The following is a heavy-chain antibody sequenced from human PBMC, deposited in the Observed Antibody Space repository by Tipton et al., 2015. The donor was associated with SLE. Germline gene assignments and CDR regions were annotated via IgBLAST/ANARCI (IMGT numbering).Heavy chain of an antibody. J-gene: IGHJ4*02. CDR2: LYSDGRT. CDR3: GREGSASGWAFIDY. D-gene: IGHD6-19*01. V-gene: IGHV3-53*01. Sequence: SLRLSCDVSGFSVSANMMSWVRQAPGKGLEWVSILYSDGRTEYADPVKGRFTISRDNSKNTLYLQMTSLRVDDTAVYYCGREGSASGWAFIDYWGQGTLVTVSS. CDR1: GFSVSANM.